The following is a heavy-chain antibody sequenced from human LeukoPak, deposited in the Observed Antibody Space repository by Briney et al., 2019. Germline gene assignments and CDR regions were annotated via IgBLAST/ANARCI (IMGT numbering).Heavy chain of an antibody. J-gene: IGHJ4*02. D-gene: IGHD3-22*01. V-gene: IGHV1-8*03. CDR1: GYTFTSYD. Sequence: ASVKVSCKASGYTFTSYDINWVRQAPGQGLEWMGWMNPNSGNTGYAQKFQGRVTITRNTSISTAYMELSSLRSEDTAVYYCARGSPTYYYDSSGYYYVYWGQGTLVTVSS. CDR2: MNPNSGNT. CDR3: ARGSPTYYYDSSGYYYVY.